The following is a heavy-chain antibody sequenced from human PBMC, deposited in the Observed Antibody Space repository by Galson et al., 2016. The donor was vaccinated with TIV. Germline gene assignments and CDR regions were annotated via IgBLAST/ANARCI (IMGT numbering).Heavy chain of an antibody. CDR1: GYSFTSYD. J-gene: IGHJ4*02. D-gene: IGHD6-6*01. CDR2: MSAYSGAS. V-gene: IGHV1-18*01. Sequence: SVKVSCKASGYSFTSYDINWVRQAPGQGLEWMGYMSAYSGASNYAQEFQGRVTITTDTSTSTAYMELRNLRFDDTAVYYCARYSSTSSRRFDYWGQGTLVTVSA. CDR3: ARYSSTSSRRFDY.